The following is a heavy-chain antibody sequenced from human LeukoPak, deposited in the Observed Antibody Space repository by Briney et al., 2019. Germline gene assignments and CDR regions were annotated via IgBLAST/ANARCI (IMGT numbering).Heavy chain of an antibody. V-gene: IGHV7-4-1*02. J-gene: IGHJ5*02. D-gene: IGHD2-2*01. Sequence: ASVKVSCKASGYTFTSYAMNWVRQAPGQGLEWMGWINTNTGNPTYAQGFTGRFVFSLDTSVITAYLQISSLKAEDTAVYYCARDHGYCSSTSCYENWFDPWGQGTLVTVSS. CDR1: GYTFTSYA. CDR2: INTNTGNP. CDR3: ARDHGYCSSTSCYENWFDP.